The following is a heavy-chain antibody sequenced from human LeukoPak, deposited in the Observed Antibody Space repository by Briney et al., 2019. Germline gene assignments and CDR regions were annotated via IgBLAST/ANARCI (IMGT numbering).Heavy chain of an antibody. CDR3: AKDRVYMVRGLTPFDY. J-gene: IGHJ4*02. V-gene: IGHV3-23*01. CDR1: GFTFSDYA. D-gene: IGHD3-10*01. Sequence: PGGSLRLSCAASGFTFSDYAMSWVRQAPGKGLEWVSRISGSGGSTHYADSVEGRFTISRDNSKNTLYLQMNSLRAEDTAVYYCAKDRVYMVRGLTPFDYWGQGTLVTVSS. CDR2: ISGSGGST.